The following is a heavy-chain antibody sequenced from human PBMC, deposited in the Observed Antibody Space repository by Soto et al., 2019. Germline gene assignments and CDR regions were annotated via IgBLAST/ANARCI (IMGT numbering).Heavy chain of an antibody. V-gene: IGHV1-69*01. CDR3: AIRIAAAFYYYYGMDV. CDR1: GGTFSSYA. Sequence: QVQLVQSGAEVKKPGSSVKVSCKATGGTFSSYAISWVRQAPGQGLEWMGGIIPIFGTANYAQKFQGRVTITADESTSTAYMELSSLRSEDTAVYYCAIRIAAAFYYYYGMDVWGQGTTVTVSS. CDR2: IIPIFGTA. D-gene: IGHD6-13*01. J-gene: IGHJ6*02.